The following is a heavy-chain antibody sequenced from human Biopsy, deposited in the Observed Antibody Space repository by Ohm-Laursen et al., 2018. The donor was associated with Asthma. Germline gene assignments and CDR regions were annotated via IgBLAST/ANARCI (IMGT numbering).Heavy chain of an antibody. D-gene: IGHD1-7*01. J-gene: IGHJ4*02. V-gene: IGHV5-51*01. CDR1: GYTFSDSW. Sequence: ESLRISCKASGYTFSDSWIGWVRQTPGKGLEWMGIIFAANSETKYSPSFQGQVTISANMSISTAFLQWSSLKASDTAIYYCARFIDGTFFVDYWGQGTLVTVSS. CDR2: IFAANSET. CDR3: ARFIDGTFFVDY.